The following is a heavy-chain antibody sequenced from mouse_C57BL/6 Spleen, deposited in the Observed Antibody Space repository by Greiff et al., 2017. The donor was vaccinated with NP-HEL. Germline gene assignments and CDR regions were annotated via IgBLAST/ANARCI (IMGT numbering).Heavy chain of an antibody. CDR3: ARGSGYYGSRYFDV. CDR1: GFTFSDYG. Sequence: ESGGGLVKPGGSLKLSCAASGFTFSDYGMHWVRQAPEKGLEWVAYISSGSSTIYYADTVKGRFTISRDNAKNTLFLQMTSLRSEDTAMYYCARGSGYYGSRYFDVWGTGTTVTVSS. V-gene: IGHV5-17*01. J-gene: IGHJ1*03. D-gene: IGHD1-1*01. CDR2: ISSGSSTI.